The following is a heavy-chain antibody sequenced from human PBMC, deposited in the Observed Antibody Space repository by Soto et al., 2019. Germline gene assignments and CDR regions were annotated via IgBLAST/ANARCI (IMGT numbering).Heavy chain of an antibody. CDR1: GGSISSYY. D-gene: IGHD3-10*01. CDR2: IYYSGST. CDR3: ARGQGVSFDY. Sequence: QVQLQESGPGLVKPSETLSLTCTVSGGSISSYYWSWIRQPPGKGLEWIGYIYYSGSTNYNPSLKIRVTISVDTSKNQFSLKLSSVTAADTAVYYCARGQGVSFDYWGQGTLVTVSS. V-gene: IGHV4-59*01. J-gene: IGHJ4*02.